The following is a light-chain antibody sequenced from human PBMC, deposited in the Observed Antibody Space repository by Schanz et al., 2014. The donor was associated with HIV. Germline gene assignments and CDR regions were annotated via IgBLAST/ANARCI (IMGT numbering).Light chain of an antibody. V-gene: IGLV2-14*01. CDR2: EVT. CDR1: SSDVGGHNY. Sequence: QSALTQPASVSGSPGQSITISCTGTSSDVGGHNYVSWFQQHPGKAPRLIIYEVTKRPSGVPDRFSGSKSGNTASLIVSGLQPEDEADYYCCSYTSSSTWVFGGGTKLTVL. CDR3: CSYTSSSTWV. J-gene: IGLJ3*02.